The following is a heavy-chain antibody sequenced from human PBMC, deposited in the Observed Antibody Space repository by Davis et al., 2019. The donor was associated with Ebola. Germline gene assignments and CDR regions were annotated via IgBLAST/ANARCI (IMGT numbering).Heavy chain of an antibody. Sequence: AASVKVSCKASGYTFTSYYMHWVRQAPGQGLEWMGIINPSGGSTSYAQKFQGRVTMTRDTSTSTVYMELSSLRSEDTAVYYCAREGYCSGGSCYFFDYWGQGTLVTVSS. CDR1: GYTFTSYY. D-gene: IGHD2-15*01. CDR3: AREGYCSGGSCYFFDY. J-gene: IGHJ4*02. CDR2: INPSGGST. V-gene: IGHV1-46*01.